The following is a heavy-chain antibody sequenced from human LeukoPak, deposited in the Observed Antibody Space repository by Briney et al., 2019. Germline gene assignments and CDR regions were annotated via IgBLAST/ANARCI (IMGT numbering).Heavy chain of an antibody. CDR3: AREFEATGFWALDY. CDR1: GFTLSSYW. D-gene: IGHD3-16*01. Sequence: GGSLRLSCAVSGFTLSSYWMHWVRQAPGKGLVWISRMNSDGRATTYADSVKGRFTISRDNAKNTLYLQMNSLRAEDTAVYYCAREFEATGFWALDYWGQGTLVTASS. V-gene: IGHV3-74*01. CDR2: MNSDGRAT. J-gene: IGHJ4*02.